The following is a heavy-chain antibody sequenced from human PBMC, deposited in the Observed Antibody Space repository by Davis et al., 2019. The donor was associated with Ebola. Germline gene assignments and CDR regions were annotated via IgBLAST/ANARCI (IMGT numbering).Heavy chain of an antibody. Sequence: GESLKISCAASGFTFSSAWMSWVRQAPGKGLEYIGRIQSEADGGTTAYTAPVKGRFTISRDDSKNMVFLQANGLTTEDTAIYYCTTFPVPYYGYDEDYWGQGTLVTVSS. CDR3: TTFPVPYYGYDEDY. CDR1: GFTFSSAW. CDR2: IQSEADGGTT. J-gene: IGHJ4*02. V-gene: IGHV3-15*01. D-gene: IGHD3-10*01.